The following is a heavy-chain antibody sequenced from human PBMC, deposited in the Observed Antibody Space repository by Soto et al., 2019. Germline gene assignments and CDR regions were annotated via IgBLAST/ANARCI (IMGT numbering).Heavy chain of an antibody. V-gene: IGHV3-48*01. J-gene: IGHJ1*01. D-gene: IGHD2-21*01. CDR3: AREGVFAGPIAVTEYFQH. CDR1: GFTFSSYS. CDR2: ISSSSSTI. Sequence: GGSLRLSCAASGFTFSSYSMNWVRQAPGKGLEWVSYISSSSSTIYYADSVKGRFTISRDNAKNSLYLQMNSLRAEDTAVYYCAREGVFAGPIAVTEYFQHWGQGTLVTVSS.